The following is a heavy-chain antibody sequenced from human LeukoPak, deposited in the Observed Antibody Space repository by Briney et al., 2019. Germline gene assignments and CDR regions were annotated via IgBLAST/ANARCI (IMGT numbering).Heavy chain of an antibody. J-gene: IGHJ6*02. CDR1: GFTFSSYW. Sequence: GSLRLSCAASGFTFSSYWMSWVRQAPGKGLEWVANIKQDGSEKYYVDSVKGRFTISRDNAKNSLYLQMNSLRAEDTAVYYCARDMDQPYYYYGMDVWGQGTTVTVSS. V-gene: IGHV3-7*01. CDR3: ARDMDQPYYYYGMDV. CDR2: IKQDGSEK. D-gene: IGHD2-2*01.